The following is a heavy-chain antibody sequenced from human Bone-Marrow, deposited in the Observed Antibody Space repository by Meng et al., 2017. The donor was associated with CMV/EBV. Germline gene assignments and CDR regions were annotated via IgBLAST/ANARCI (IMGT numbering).Heavy chain of an antibody. CDR2: ISGSGGST. CDR3: ARDTGKLYYYYGMDV. V-gene: IGHV3-23*01. J-gene: IGHJ6*02. CDR1: GFTFSSYA. Sequence: GESLKISCAASGFTFSSYAMHWVRQAPGKGLEWVSAISGSGGSTYYADSVKGRFTISRDNSKNTLYLQMNSLRAEDTAVYYCARDTGKLYYYYGMDVWGQGTTVTVSS. D-gene: IGHD4-11*01.